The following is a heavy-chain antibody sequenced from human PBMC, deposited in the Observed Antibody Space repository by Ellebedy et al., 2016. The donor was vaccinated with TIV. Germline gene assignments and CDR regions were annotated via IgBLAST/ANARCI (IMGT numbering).Heavy chain of an antibody. Sequence: GESLKISCAASEFPLSSNYINWVPPAPGKGLEWVSVIYSGGSTYYADSVQGRFTISRDNSKNTLYLQMNSLRAEDTAVYYCAKTKHSDYYFDCWGQGTLVTVSS. D-gene: IGHD2-15*01. V-gene: IGHV3-53*05. J-gene: IGHJ4*02. CDR1: EFPLSSNY. CDR2: IYSGGST. CDR3: AKTKHSDYYFDC.